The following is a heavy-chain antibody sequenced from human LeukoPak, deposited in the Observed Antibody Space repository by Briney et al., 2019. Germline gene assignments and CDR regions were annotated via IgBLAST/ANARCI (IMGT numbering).Heavy chain of an antibody. D-gene: IGHD6-6*01. V-gene: IGHV3-7*01. Sequence: GGSLRLSCAASGFTFSSYWMSWVRQAPGKGLEWVANIKQDGSEKYYVDSVKGRFTISRDNAKNSLYLQMNSLRAEDTAVYYCARDSSRSSAYYYYYYGMDVWGQGTTVTVSS. J-gene: IGHJ6*02. CDR2: IKQDGSEK. CDR1: GFTFSSYW. CDR3: ARDSSRSSAYYYYYYGMDV.